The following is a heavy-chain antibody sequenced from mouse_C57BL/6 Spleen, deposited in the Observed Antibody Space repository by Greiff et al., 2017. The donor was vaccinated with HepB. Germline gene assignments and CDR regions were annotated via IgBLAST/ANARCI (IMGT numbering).Heavy chain of an antibody. CDR3: ARQEGYYYGSSPDWYFDV. Sequence: EVKLMESGGGLVKPGGSLKLSCAASGFTFSSYTMSWVRQTPEKRLEWVATISGGGGNTYYPDSVKGRFTISRDNAKNTLYLQMSSLRSEDTALYYCARQEGYYYGSSPDWYFDVWGTGTTVTVSS. CDR1: GFTFSSYT. J-gene: IGHJ1*03. D-gene: IGHD1-1*01. V-gene: IGHV5-9*01. CDR2: ISGGGGNT.